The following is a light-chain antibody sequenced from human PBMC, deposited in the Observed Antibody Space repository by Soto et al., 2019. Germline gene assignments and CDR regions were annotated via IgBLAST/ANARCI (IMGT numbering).Light chain of an antibody. CDR2: GAS. CDR1: QSVSSSY. Sequence: EIVLTPSPGTLSLSPGERATLSCRASQSVSSSYLAWYQQKPGQAPRLLIYGASSRATGIPDRFSGSGSGTDFTLTISRLEPEDFAVYYCQQYGSSPLTVGPGTKVDI. V-gene: IGKV3-20*01. J-gene: IGKJ3*01. CDR3: QQYGSSPLT.